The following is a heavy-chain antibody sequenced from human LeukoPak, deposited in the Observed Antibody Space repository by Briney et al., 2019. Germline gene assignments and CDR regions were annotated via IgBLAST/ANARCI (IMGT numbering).Heavy chain of an antibody. D-gene: IGHD1-26*01. CDR1: GFTFSSYW. Sequence: GGSLRLSCAASGFTFSSYWMSWVRQAPGKELEWVANIRQDGNEIYYVDSVKGRFTISRDNAKNSLYLQMHSLRAEDTAVYYCARDKVVGATHFDYWGQGTLVTVSS. CDR2: IRQDGNEI. V-gene: IGHV3-7*01. J-gene: IGHJ4*02. CDR3: ARDKVVGATHFDY.